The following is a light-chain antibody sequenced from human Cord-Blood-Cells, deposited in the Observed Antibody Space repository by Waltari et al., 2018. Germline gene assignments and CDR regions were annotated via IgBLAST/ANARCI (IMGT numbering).Light chain of an antibody. J-gene: IGKJ4*01. CDR3: QQRSNWPLT. Sequence: DIVLTQSPATLSLSPGERATLSCRASQSVSSYLAWYQQNPGQSPRLLIYDASNRATGSPARFGGSGSGTDFTLTISSLEPEDFAVYYCQQRSNWPLTFGGGTKGEIK. V-gene: IGKV3-11*01. CDR2: DAS. CDR1: QSVSSY.